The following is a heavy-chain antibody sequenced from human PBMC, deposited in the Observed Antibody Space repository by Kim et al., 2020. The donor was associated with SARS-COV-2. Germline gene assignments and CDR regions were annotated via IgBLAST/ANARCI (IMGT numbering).Heavy chain of an antibody. Sequence: ASVKVSCKASCYTFTSYGISWVRQAPGQGLEWMGWISAYNGNTNYAQKLQGRVTMTTDTSTSTAYMELRSLRSDDTAVYYCARVRGENDFWSGYYHYYGMDVWGQGTTVTVSS. CDR2: ISAYNGNT. D-gene: IGHD3-3*01. V-gene: IGHV1-18*04. CDR3: ARVRGENDFWSGYYHYYGMDV. J-gene: IGHJ6*02. CDR1: CYTFTSYG.